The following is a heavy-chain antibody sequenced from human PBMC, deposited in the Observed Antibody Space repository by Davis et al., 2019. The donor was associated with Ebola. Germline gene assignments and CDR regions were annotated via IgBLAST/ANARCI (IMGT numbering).Heavy chain of an antibody. Sequence: GESLKISCAAAGFTFSSYAMSWVRQPPDKGLEWVSAISGSGGSTYYADSVKGRFTISRDNSKNTLYLQMNSLRAEDTAVYYCAKDPSVKDQLLYFVDFNWFDPWGQGTLVTVSS. V-gene: IGHV3-23*01. J-gene: IGHJ5*02. CDR1: GFTFSSYA. D-gene: IGHD2-2*02. CDR3: AKDPSVKDQLLYFVDFNWFDP. CDR2: ISGSGGST.